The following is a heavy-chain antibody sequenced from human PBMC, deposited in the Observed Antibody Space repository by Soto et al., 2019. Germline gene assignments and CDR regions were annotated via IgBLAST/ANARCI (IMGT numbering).Heavy chain of an antibody. V-gene: IGHV4-30-2*01. D-gene: IGHD3-22*01. Sequence: SETLSLTCTVSGGSISSGGYYWSWIRQHPGKGLEWIGYIYHSGSTYYNPSLKSRVTISVDRSKNQFSLKLSSVTAADTAVYYCARTYYYDSSGLIDYWGQGTLVTVSS. CDR2: IYHSGST. CDR1: GGSISSGGYY. CDR3: ARTYYYDSSGLIDY. J-gene: IGHJ4*02.